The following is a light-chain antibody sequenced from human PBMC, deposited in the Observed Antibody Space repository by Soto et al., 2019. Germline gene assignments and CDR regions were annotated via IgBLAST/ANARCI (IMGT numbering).Light chain of an antibody. V-gene: IGKV3-11*01. CDR1: QSFRGL. CDR3: QQRHMWPIT. J-gene: IGKJ5*01. Sequence: EVLLTQSPVTLSLSPGERATLSCRASQSFRGLLAWYQQKTGQAPRLLIYDAYNRATGIPPRFSGSGSGTDFTLTISSLEPEGSGVYDCQQRHMWPITFGQGIRLEIK. CDR2: DAY.